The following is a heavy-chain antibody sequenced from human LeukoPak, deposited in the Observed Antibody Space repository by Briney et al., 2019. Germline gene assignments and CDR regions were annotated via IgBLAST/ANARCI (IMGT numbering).Heavy chain of an antibody. V-gene: IGHV3-30*02. D-gene: IGHD1-1*01. J-gene: IGHJ4*02. CDR2: IQYDGTKK. CDR1: RFTFSNFG. Sequence: PGGSLRLSCAASRFTFSNFGMHWVRQAPGKGLEWVAFIQYDGTKKDYADSVKGRFTISRDNSKNTLYLQMNSLRVDDTALYYCAKVGVPLADPGTYFDHWGQGTLVTVSS. CDR3: AKVGVPLADPGTYFDH.